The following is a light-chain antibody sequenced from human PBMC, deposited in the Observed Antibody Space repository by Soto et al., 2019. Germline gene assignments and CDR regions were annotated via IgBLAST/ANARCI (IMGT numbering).Light chain of an antibody. CDR3: QTWGTGIEV. V-gene: IGLV4-69*01. CDR2: LHSDGSH. J-gene: IGLJ3*02. CDR1: SGHSSYT. Sequence: QLVLTQSPSASASLGASVKLTCTLSSGHSSYTIACHQQQPEKGPRYLMTLHSDGSHSKGDGIPDRFSGSSSGAERYRSISCLQSEDEDDSYCQTWGTGIEVFGGGTKLTVL.